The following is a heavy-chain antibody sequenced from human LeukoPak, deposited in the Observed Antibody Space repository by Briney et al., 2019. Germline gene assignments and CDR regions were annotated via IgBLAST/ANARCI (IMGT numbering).Heavy chain of an antibody. CDR3: AREGRYFDWLPYDDAFDI. V-gene: IGHV3-7*01. Sequence: GGSLRLSFAASGFTFDDYGMSWVRQAPGKGLEWVANIKQDGSEKYYVDSVKGRFTISRDNAKNSLYLQMNSLRAEDTAVYYCAREGRYFDWLPYDDAFDIWGQGTMVTVSS. CDR2: IKQDGSEK. D-gene: IGHD3-9*01. J-gene: IGHJ3*02. CDR1: GFTFDDYG.